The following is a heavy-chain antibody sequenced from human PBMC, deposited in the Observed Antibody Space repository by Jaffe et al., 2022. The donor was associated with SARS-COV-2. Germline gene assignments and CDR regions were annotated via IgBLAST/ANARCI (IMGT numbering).Heavy chain of an antibody. J-gene: IGHJ6*03. V-gene: IGHV3-48*03. Sequence: EVQLVESGGGLVQPGGSLRLSCAASGFTFTKYEMNWVRQSPDKGLEWVSFIGGSRGKSRGVINYADSVRGRFTISTDDAHNSLYLQMNGLRAEDTAVYFCVRSMRDVVVVPGSTYFYYYMDVWGKGTTVTVSS. CDR1: GFTFTKYE. CDR2: IGGSRGKSRGVI. CDR3: VRSMRDVVVVPGSTYFYYYMDV. D-gene: IGHD2-2*01.